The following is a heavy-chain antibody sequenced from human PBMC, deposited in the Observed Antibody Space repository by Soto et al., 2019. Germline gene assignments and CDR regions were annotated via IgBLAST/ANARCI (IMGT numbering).Heavy chain of an antibody. V-gene: IGHV3-30-3*01. CDR2: MLYDGSNI. J-gene: IGHJ6*02. CDR1: GFAFSRYA. CDR3: AAPPLKGDYAYYGMDV. Sequence: GGSLRLSCAASGFAFSRYAMHWVRQAPGKDLEWVAVMLYDGSNIYYADSVRGRMTISRDNSKNTLYLQVDSLRAEDTAVYYCAAPPLKGDYAYYGMDVWGQGTTVTVSS.